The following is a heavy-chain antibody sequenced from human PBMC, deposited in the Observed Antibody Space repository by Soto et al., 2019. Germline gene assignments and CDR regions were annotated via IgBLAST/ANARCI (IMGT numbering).Heavy chain of an antibody. CDR1: GFTFSSSE. V-gene: IGHV3-48*03. CDR2: IHPAGQPI. D-gene: IGHD2-2*01. J-gene: IGHJ3*01. Sequence: EVQLVESGGGLVQPGRSLRLSCVASGFTFSSSEMYWVRQAPGKGLEWVSYIHPAGQPIFYADSVKGRFTISRDNAKNSLYLQMNSLRAEDTAVYYCAIRGSSGGQGTMVTVSS. CDR3: AIRGSS.